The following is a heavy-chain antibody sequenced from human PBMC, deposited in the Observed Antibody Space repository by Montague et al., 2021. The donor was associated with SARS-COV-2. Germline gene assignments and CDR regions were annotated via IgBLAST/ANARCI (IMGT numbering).Heavy chain of an antibody. D-gene: IGHD3-22*01. Sequence: SETLSLTCAVYGGSFGDDHWSWIRQPPGKGLEWIGDIKQSGSTNXNPSLKSRGTISVDTSKNQFSLKLTSVTAADAAVYFCARGHLSVSMIVVVFTSASYYFQSWGKGAQVTVSS. V-gene: IGHV4-34*01. CDR2: IKQSGST. CDR1: GGSFGDDH. J-gene: IGHJ1*01. CDR3: ARGHLSVSMIVVVFTSASYYFQS.